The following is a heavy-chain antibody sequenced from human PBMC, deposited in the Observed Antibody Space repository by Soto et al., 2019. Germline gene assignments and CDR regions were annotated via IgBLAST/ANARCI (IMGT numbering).Heavy chain of an antibody. CDR1: GYTFTGYY. J-gene: IGHJ6*02. V-gene: IGHV1-2*02. Sequence: QVQLVQSGAEVKKPGASVKVSCKASGYTFTGYYMHWVRQAPGQGLEWMGWINPNSGGTNYAQKFQGRVTITADESTSTAYMELSSLRSEDTAVYYCARGTRITGTTHYYYGMDVWGQGTTVTVSS. CDR3: ARGTRITGTTHYYYGMDV. D-gene: IGHD1-7*01. CDR2: INPNSGGT.